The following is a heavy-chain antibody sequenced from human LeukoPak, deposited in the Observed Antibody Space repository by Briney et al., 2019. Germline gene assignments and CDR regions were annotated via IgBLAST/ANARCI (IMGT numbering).Heavy chain of an antibody. CDR2: ISGSGGST. CDR3: AKEPRSIWFGELLENDY. CDR1: GFTFSSYA. V-gene: IGHV3-23*01. J-gene: IGHJ4*02. D-gene: IGHD3-10*01. Sequence: GGSLRLSCAASGFTFSSYAMSWVRQAPGKGLEWVSAISGSGGSTYYADSVKGRFTISRDNSKNTLYLQMNSLRAEDTAVYYCAKEPRSIWFGELLENDYWGQGTLVTVPS.